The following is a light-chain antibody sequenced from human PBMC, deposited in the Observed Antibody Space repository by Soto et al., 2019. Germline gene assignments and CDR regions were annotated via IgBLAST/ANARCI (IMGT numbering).Light chain of an antibody. CDR3: LQANTYPYT. J-gene: IGKJ2*01. CDR1: QDISSW. Sequence: DIQMTQSPSSVSASVGDRVTITCRASQDISSWLAWYQQKPGKAPNLLIYAASSLQHGVPSRFSGSGSGTDFTLTTSSLQPEDFATYYCLQANTYPYTFGQGTKLEIE. CDR2: AAS. V-gene: IGKV1-12*01.